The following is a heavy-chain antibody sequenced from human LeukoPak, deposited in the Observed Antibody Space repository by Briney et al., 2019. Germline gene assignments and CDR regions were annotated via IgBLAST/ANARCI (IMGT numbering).Heavy chain of an antibody. Sequence: PSETLSLTYTVSGGSISSYYWSWIRQPPGKGLEWIGYIYYSGSTNYNPSLKSRVTISVDTSKNQFSLKLSSVTAADTAVYYCARERDSDYYYMDVWGKGTTVTVSS. CDR3: ARERDSDYYYMDV. V-gene: IGHV4-59*01. D-gene: IGHD1-26*01. CDR1: GGSISSYY. J-gene: IGHJ6*03. CDR2: IYYSGST.